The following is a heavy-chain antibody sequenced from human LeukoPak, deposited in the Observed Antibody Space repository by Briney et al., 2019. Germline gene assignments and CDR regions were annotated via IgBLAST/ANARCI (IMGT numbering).Heavy chain of an antibody. CDR1: GYTFTSYG. V-gene: IGHV1-18*01. Sequence: ASVKVSCKASGYTFTSYGISWARQAPGQGLEWMGWISAYNGNTNYAQKLQGRVTMTTDTSTSTAYMELRSLRSDDTAVYYCARGLGSTSDNWFDPWGQGTLVTVSS. CDR2: ISAYNGNT. CDR3: ARGLGSTSDNWFDP. D-gene: IGHD2-2*01. J-gene: IGHJ5*02.